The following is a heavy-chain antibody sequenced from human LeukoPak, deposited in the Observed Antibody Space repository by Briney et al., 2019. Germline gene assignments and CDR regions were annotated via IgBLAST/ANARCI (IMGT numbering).Heavy chain of an antibody. CDR1: GFTFSDYR. CDR3: ARDRRGMRYYYFHGMDV. Sequence: GGSLRLSCAASGFTFSDYRMSWVRQVPGKGPEWVANIKQDGSEKDYADSVKGRFTISRDNAKNSLYLEVNSLRGEDTAVYYCARDRRGMRYYYFHGMDVWGQGTTVTVSS. V-gene: IGHV3-7*01. D-gene: IGHD3/OR15-3a*01. CDR2: IKQDGSEK. J-gene: IGHJ6*02.